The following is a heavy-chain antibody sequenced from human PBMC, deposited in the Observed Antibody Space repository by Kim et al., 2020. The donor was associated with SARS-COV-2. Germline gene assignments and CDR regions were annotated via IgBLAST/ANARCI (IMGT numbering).Heavy chain of an antibody. V-gene: IGHV3-21*01. J-gene: IGHJ6*02. CDR1: GFTFSSYS. CDR2: ISSSSSYI. Sequence: GGSLRLSCAASGFTFSSYSMNWVRQAPGKGLEWVSSISSSSSYIYYADSVKGRFTISRDNAKNSLYLQMNSLRAEDTAVYYCARDFGRDGYKAHYYYGMDVWGQGTTVTVSS. CDR3: ARDFGRDGYKAHYYYGMDV. D-gene: IGHD5-12*01.